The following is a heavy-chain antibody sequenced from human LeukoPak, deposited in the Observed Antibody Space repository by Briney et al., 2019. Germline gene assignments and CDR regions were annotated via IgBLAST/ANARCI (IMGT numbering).Heavy chain of an antibody. Sequence: PSETLSLTCAVYGGSFSGYYWIWIRQPPGKGLEWIGEINHSGGSNYNPSLKSRVTISVDTSKNQFSLKVSSVTAADTAVYYCARGDGGGVVDYWGQGTLVTVSS. CDR1: GGSFSGYY. CDR2: INHSGGS. CDR3: ARGDGGGVVDY. J-gene: IGHJ4*02. D-gene: IGHD3-3*01. V-gene: IGHV4-34*01.